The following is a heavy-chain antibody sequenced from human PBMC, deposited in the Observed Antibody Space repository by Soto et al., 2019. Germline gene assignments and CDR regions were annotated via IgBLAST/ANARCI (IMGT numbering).Heavy chain of an antibody. V-gene: IGHV3-21*01. J-gene: IGHJ4*02. D-gene: IGHD3-3*01. CDR3: ARADYDFWSGYSNYFDY. CDR2: ISSSSSYI. CDR1: GFTFSSYS. Sequence: VQLVESGGGLVKPGGSLRLSCAASGFTFSSYSMNWVRQAPGKGLEWVSSISSSSSYIYYADSVKGRFTISRDNAKNSLYLQMNSLRAEDTAVYYCARADYDFWSGYSNYFDYWGQGTLVTVSS.